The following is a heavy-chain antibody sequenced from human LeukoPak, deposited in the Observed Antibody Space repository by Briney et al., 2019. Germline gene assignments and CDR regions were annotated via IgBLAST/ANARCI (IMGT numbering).Heavy chain of an antibody. Sequence: GGSLRLSCAASGFTFSSYGMHWVRQAPGKGLEWVAVISYDGSNKYYADSVKGRFTISRDNSKNTLYLQMNSLKTEDTGIYYCTTDYVWGSYEVYWGQGTLVTVSS. V-gene: IGHV3-30*03. CDR3: TTDYVWGSYEVY. CDR2: ISYDGSNK. CDR1: GFTFSSYG. J-gene: IGHJ4*02. D-gene: IGHD3-16*01.